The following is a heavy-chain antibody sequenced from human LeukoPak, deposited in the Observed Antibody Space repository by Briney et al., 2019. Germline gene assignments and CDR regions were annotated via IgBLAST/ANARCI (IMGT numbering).Heavy chain of an antibody. J-gene: IGHJ5*02. CDR1: GGSFSGYY. Sequence: SETLSLTCAVYGGSFSGYYWSWIRQPPGKGLEWIGEINHSGSTNYNPSLKSRVTISVDTSKNQFSLKLSSVTAADTAVYYCARGTHEEWYGSGSKPNWFDPWGQGTLVTVSS. D-gene: IGHD3-10*01. V-gene: IGHV4-34*01. CDR3: ARGTHEEWYGSGSKPNWFDP. CDR2: INHSGST.